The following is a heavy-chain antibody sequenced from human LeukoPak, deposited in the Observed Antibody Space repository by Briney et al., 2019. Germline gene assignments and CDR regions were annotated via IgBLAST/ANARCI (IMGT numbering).Heavy chain of an antibody. Sequence: PSETLSLTCTVSGVSISSYYWIWIRQPPGKGLEWIGYIYYSGSTNYNPSLKSRVSISIDTSKSQFSLKVSSVTAADTAVYYCARHGTTGTNINWSAPWGQGTLVTVSS. V-gene: IGHV4-59*01. J-gene: IGHJ5*02. CDR3: ARHGTTGTNINWSAP. CDR1: GVSISSYY. D-gene: IGHD1-1*01. CDR2: IYYSGST.